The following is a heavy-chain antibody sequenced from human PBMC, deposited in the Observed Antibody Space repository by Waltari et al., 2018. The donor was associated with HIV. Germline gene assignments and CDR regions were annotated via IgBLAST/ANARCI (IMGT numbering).Heavy chain of an antibody. CDR3: AKDVRYWDGLFYVGHDAFDV. V-gene: IGHV3-30-3*02. CDR1: GFTFNTYA. Sequence: QVQLVESGGGVVPPGRSLRLSCAASGFTFNTYAMHWVRQARGKGLAWVADVSYYGSDKHYADSVKGRFTISRDNAKNTVYLQLSSLRAEDTAAYYCAKDVRYWDGLFYVGHDAFDVWGQGTVVTVSS. J-gene: IGHJ3*01. CDR2: VSYYGSDK. D-gene: IGHD3-3*01.